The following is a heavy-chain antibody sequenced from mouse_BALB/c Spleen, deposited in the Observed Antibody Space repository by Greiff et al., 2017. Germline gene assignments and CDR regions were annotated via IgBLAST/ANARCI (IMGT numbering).Heavy chain of an antibody. J-gene: IGHJ3*01. Sequence: EVPLQESGPGLVKPSQSLSLTCSVTGYSITSGYYWNWIRQFPGNKLEWMGYISYDGSNNYNPSLKNRISITRDTSKNQFFLKLNSVTTEDTATYYCARGGSSYWFADWGQGTLVTVAA. V-gene: IGHV3-6*02. CDR2: ISYDGSN. D-gene: IGHD1-1*01. CDR1: GYSITSGYY. CDR3: ARGGSSYWFAD.